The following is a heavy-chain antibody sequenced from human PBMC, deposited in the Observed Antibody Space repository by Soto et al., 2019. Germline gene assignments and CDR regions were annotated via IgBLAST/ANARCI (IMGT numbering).Heavy chain of an antibody. D-gene: IGHD5-12*01. CDR1: GYTFTSYG. Sequence: ASVKVSCKASGYTFTSYGIAWVRQAPGQGLEWMGWISADNGNTNYAQKLQGRVTMTTDTSTSTAYMELRSLRSDDTAVYYCARGGERWLQFKPESNWFDPWGQGTLVTVSS. CDR3: ARGGERWLQFKPESNWFDP. V-gene: IGHV1-18*01. CDR2: ISADNGNT. J-gene: IGHJ5*02.